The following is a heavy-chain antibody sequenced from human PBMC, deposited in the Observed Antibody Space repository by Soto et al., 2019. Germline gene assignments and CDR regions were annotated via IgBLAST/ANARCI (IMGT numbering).Heavy chain of an antibody. Sequence: SETLSLTCTVSGGSFSGYFWTWIRQPPGKGLEWLAEINHSGITNYNPSVESRVSMSVDTSKNQFSLRLYSVTAADTAVYYCVRGPYNYNSRYFDYWGHGTLVTVSS. CDR2: INHSGIT. CDR1: GGSFSGYF. D-gene: IGHD1-1*01. V-gene: IGHV4-34*01. CDR3: VRGPYNYNSRYFDY. J-gene: IGHJ4*01.